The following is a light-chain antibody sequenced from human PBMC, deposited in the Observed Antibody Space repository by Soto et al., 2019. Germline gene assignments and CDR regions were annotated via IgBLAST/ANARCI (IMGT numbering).Light chain of an antibody. V-gene: IGLV1-47*01. CDR1: SSNIGSNY. Sequence: QSVLTQPPSASGTHGQRVTLSCSGSSSNIGSNYVYWYQQLPGTAPKLLIYRNNQRPSGVPDRFSGSKSGTSASLAISGLRSEDEADYYCAAWDDSLSEVFGTGTKVTVL. CDR2: RNN. J-gene: IGLJ1*01. CDR3: AAWDDSLSEV.